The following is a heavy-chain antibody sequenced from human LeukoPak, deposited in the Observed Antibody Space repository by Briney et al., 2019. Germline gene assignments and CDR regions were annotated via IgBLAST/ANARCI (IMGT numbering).Heavy chain of an antibody. CDR1: GFGFINHA. Sequence: LGGSLRLSCAASGFGFINHAMSWVRQAPGKGLEWVSAISGSGDATKYANSVKGRFTISRDNSKNTLSLQMSNLRAEDTATYYCARSDCGSDGCKLLNYWGQGILVTVSS. J-gene: IGHJ4*02. CDR3: ARSDCGSDGCKLLNY. D-gene: IGHD2-21*01. CDR2: ISGSGDAT. V-gene: IGHV3-23*01.